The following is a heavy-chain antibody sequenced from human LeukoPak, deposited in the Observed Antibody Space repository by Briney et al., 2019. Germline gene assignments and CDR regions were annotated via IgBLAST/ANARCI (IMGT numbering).Heavy chain of an antibody. V-gene: IGHV4-30-2*01. D-gene: IGHD6-13*01. Sequence: SETLSLTCTVSGGSISSGGYYWGWIRQPPGKGLEWIGYIYHSGTTYYNPSLKSRVTISVDKSKNHFSLRLTSVTAADTAVYYCARDKAGDYSSSWYPGWFDPWGQGTLVTSPQ. J-gene: IGHJ5*02. CDR2: IYHSGTT. CDR3: ARDKAGDYSSSWYPGWFDP. CDR1: GGSISSGGYY.